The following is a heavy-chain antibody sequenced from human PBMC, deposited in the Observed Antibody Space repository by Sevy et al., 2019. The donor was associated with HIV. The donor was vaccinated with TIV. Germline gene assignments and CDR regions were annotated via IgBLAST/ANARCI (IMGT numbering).Heavy chain of an antibody. Sequence: GGSLRLSCAVPGFTFSGSAIHWVRQASGKGLEWVGRFRVKANGYATAYAASVKGRFTISRDDSKNTAYLHMNSLKTEDTTVYYISISRYGDKPYYFDYWGQGTLVTVSS. V-gene: IGHV3-73*01. D-gene: IGHD4-17*01. CDR1: GFTFSGSA. CDR2: FRVKANGYAT. J-gene: IGHJ4*02. CDR3: SISRYGDKPYYFDY.